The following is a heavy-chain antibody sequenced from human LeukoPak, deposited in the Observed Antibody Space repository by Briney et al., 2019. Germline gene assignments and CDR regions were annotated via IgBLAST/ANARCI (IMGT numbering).Heavy chain of an antibody. Sequence: ASVKVSCKASGYTFTYYDINWVRQATGQGLEWMGWMNPHSGSTGYAQKFQGRVTMTRDTSITTAYMELSSLRSEDTAIYYCARGNTGVTGWGQGTLVTVSS. V-gene: IGHV1-8*01. CDR2: MNPHSGST. J-gene: IGHJ4*02. CDR1: GYTFTYYD. D-gene: IGHD2-21*02. CDR3: ARGNTGVTG.